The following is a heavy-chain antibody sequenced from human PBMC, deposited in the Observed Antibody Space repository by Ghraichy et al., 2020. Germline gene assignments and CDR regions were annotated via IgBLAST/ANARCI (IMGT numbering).Heavy chain of an antibody. V-gene: IGHV1-8*01. CDR3: ARGYFFDSADSSGYQKEFDH. CDR1: GYSFTTYD. D-gene: IGHD3-22*01. Sequence: ASVKVSCKASGYSFTTYDINWVRQATGQGLEWMGWMNPNSGNTGYAQKFQGRVTMTRNTSISTAYMELSSLGSDDTAVYYCARGYFFDSADSSGYQKEFDHSCQGTLVIVSS. CDR2: MNPNSGNT. J-gene: IGHJ4*02.